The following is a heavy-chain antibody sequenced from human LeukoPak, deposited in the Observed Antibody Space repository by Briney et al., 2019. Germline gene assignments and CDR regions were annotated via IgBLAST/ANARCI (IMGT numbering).Heavy chain of an antibody. V-gene: IGHV3-74*01. CDR3: ARARNCSSGTCYKDY. CDR2: INGDGSST. Sequence: PGGSLRLSCAASGLTFSGYWMPWVRQAPGKGLVWVSRINGDGSSTSYADSVKGRFTISRDNAKNTLYLQMNSLGAEDTAVYYCARARNCSSGTCYKDYWGQGTLVTVSS. D-gene: IGHD2-15*01. CDR1: GLTFSGYW. J-gene: IGHJ4*02.